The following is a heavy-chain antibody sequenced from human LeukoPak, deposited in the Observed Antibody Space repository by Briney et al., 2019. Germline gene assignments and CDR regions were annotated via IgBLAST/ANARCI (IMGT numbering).Heavy chain of an antibody. CDR2: IRYDGSNK. V-gene: IGHV3-30*02. CDR3: AKGRDGYNLGSDY. Sequence: GGSLRLSCAASGFTFSSYGMHWVRQAPGKGLEWVAFIRYDGSNKYYADSVKGRFTISRDNSKNTLYLQMNSLRAEDTAVYYCAKGRDGYNLGSDYWGQGTLVTVSS. D-gene: IGHD5-24*01. J-gene: IGHJ4*02. CDR1: GFTFSSYG.